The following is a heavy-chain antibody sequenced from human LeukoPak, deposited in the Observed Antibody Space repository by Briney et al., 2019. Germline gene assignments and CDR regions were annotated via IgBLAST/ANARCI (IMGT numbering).Heavy chain of an antibody. Sequence: SETLSLTCSVSGGPMSNYYWSWIRQPPGKGLECIGYIYYSGNTNYNPSLKSRVTISVDTSKNQFSLKLRSVTAADTAVYYCAGANRAIFGFDNWGQGTLVTVSS. J-gene: IGHJ4*02. CDR1: GGPMSNYY. CDR2: IYYSGNT. V-gene: IGHV4-59*01. D-gene: IGHD2-21*01. CDR3: AGANRAIFGFDN.